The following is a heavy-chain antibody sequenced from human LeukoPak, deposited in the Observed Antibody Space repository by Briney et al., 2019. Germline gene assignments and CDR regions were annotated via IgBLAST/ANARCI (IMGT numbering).Heavy chain of an antibody. D-gene: IGHD6-19*01. V-gene: IGHV3-21*01. CDR1: RFTFNSYA. J-gene: IGHJ4*02. CDR2: ISSSGSYI. CDR3: ARSSPGFDY. Sequence: PGGSLRLSCAASRFTFNSYAMSWVRQAPGKGLEWVSSISSSGSYIYYADSVKGRFTISRDNAKNSLYLQMNSLRAEDTAVYYCARSSPGFDYWGQGTLVTVSS.